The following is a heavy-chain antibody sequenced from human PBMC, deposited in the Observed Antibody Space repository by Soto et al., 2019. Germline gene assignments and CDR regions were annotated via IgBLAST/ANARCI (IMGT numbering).Heavy chain of an antibody. CDR1: GFTFSSYA. D-gene: IGHD4-4*01. CDR2: ISGSGGST. J-gene: IGHJ4*02. CDR3: ARSLTTVTTRFDY. Sequence: GGSLRLSCAASGFTFSSYAMSWVRQAPGKGLEWVSAISGSGGSTYYADSVKGRFTISRDNAKNTLYLQMNSLRDEDTAVYYCARSLTTVTTRFDYWGQGTLVTVSS. V-gene: IGHV3-23*01.